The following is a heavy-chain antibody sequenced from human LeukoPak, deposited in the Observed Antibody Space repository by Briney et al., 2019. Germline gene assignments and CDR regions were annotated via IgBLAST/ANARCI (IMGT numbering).Heavy chain of an antibody. Sequence: ASVKVSCKASGGTFSSYAISWVRQAPGQGLEWMGGFDPEDGETIYAQKFQGRVTMTEDTSTDTAYMELSSLRSEDTAVYYCATARRGSAFDIWGQGTMVTVSS. CDR1: GGTFSSYA. CDR2: FDPEDGET. D-gene: IGHD1-14*01. CDR3: ATARRGSAFDI. J-gene: IGHJ3*02. V-gene: IGHV1-24*01.